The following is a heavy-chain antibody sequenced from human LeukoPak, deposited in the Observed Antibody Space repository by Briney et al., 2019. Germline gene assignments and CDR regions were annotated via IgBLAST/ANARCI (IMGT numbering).Heavy chain of an antibody. D-gene: IGHD2-15*01. CDR2: IKPHTGDT. J-gene: IGHJ2*01. Sequence: ASVRVSCKATVYTFTGFYLHWVRQAPGQGLEWMGWIKPHTGDTKSAQRFQGRVTMTRDTSITTAYMELSNPRSDDTAVYYCARGKVGVDWYFDFWGRGSLVSVSS. V-gene: IGHV1-2*02. CDR3: ARGKVGVDWYFDF. CDR1: VYTFTGFY.